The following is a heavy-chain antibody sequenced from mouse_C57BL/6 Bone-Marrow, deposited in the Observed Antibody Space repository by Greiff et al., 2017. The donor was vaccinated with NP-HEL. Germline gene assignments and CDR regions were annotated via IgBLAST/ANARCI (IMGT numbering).Heavy chain of an antibody. CDR3: TRFFIDGGFAY. CDR2: IDPETGGT. J-gene: IGHJ3*01. CDR1: GYTFTDYE. D-gene: IGHD1-1*01. V-gene: IGHV1-15*01. Sequence: QVQLKESGAELVRPGASVTLSCKASGYTFTDYEMHWVKQTPVHGLEWIGAIDPETGGTAYNQKFKGKAILTADKSSSTAYMELRSLTSEDSAVYYCTRFFIDGGFAYWGQGTLVTGSA.